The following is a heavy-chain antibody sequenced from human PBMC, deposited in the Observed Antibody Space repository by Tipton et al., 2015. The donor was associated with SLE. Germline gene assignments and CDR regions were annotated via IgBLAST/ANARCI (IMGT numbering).Heavy chain of an antibody. CDR1: GGSISSGSYY. CDR2: ISYGGGT. J-gene: IGHJ6*02. V-gene: IGHV4-61*09. CDR3: ARSGDYSGIYYYGFDV. Sequence: TLSLTCTVSGGSISSGSYYWSWIRQPAGKRLEWIGYISYGGGTNYNPSLKSRVTISVDTAKNQFSLKLTSVTAADTAVYYCARSGDYSGIYYYGFDVWGQGTTVTVSS. D-gene: IGHD4-11*01.